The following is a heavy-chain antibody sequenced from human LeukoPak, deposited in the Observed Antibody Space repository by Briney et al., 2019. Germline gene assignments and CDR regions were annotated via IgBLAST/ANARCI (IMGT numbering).Heavy chain of an antibody. Sequence: GGSLRLSCAASGFTFSSYEMNWVRQAPGKGLEWVSYISSSGSTIYYADSVKGRFTISRDNSKNTLYLQMNSLRAEDTAVYYCASERITMVRGVIITMGYFDYWGQGTLVTVSS. D-gene: IGHD3-10*01. CDR1: GFTFSSYE. CDR2: ISSSGSTI. V-gene: IGHV3-48*03. CDR3: ASERITMVRGVIITMGYFDY. J-gene: IGHJ4*02.